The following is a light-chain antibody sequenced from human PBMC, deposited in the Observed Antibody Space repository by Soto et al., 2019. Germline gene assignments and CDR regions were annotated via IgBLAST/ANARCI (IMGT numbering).Light chain of an antibody. J-gene: IGLJ1*01. V-gene: IGLV1-51*01. CDR3: GTWDSSLSAYV. Sequence: QSVLTQPPSVSAAPGQKVTISCSGSSSNIGNNYVSWSQQLPGTAPKLLIYDNNKRPSGIPDRFSGSKSGTSVTLGITGLKTGDEADYYCGTWDSSLSAYVFGTGTKLTVL. CDR1: SSNIGNNY. CDR2: DNN.